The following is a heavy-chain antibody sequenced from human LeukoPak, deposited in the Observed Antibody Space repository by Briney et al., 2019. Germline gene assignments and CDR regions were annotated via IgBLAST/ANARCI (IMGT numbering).Heavy chain of an antibody. D-gene: IGHD6-19*01. Sequence: LSLTCAVSGGSISSGGYSWSWVRQAPGKGLEWVANIKQDGSEKYYVDSVKGRFTISRDNAKNSLYLQMNSVRVEDTAVYYCARDVPVAGLDYWGQGTLVTVSS. V-gene: IGHV3-7*03. J-gene: IGHJ4*02. CDR1: GGSISSGGYS. CDR2: IKQDGSEK. CDR3: ARDVPVAGLDY.